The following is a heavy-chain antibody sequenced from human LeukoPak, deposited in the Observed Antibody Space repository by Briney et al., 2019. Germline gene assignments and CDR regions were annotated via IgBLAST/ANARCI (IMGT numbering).Heavy chain of an antibody. Sequence: GGSLRLSCAASGFTFNSYSMNWVRQAPGKGLEWVSSISSSSSYIYYADSVKGRFTISRDNAKNSLYLQMNSLRAEDTAVYYCAKDTVARAFDIWGQGTMVTVSS. J-gene: IGHJ3*02. CDR2: ISSSSSYI. CDR1: GFTFNSYS. CDR3: AKDTVARAFDI. V-gene: IGHV3-21*01. D-gene: IGHD6-19*01.